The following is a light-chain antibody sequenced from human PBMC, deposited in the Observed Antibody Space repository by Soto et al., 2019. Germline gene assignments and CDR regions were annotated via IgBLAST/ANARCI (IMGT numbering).Light chain of an antibody. CDR3: QQLNTCPAIP. Sequence: IQLTQSPSSLSASVGDRVTITCRASQAISNDLSWYQQKQGEAPKLLIYAASTLQSGVPSRFSGSGSGTDFTLTISRMQPADFATYYCQQLNTCPAIPFGGGTKVEIK. J-gene: IGKJ4*01. CDR1: QAISND. V-gene: IGKV1-9*01. CDR2: AAS.